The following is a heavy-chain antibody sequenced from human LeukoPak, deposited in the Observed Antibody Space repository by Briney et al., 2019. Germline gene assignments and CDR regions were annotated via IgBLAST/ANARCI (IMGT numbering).Heavy chain of an antibody. V-gene: IGHV3-23*01. J-gene: IGHJ4*02. CDR2: ISGSGGST. CDR1: GFTVSSNY. D-gene: IGHD3-22*01. Sequence: PGGSLRLSCAASGFTVSSNYMSWVRQAPGKGLEWVSAISGSGGSTYYADSVKGRFTISRDNSKNTLYLQMSSLRAEDTAVYYCAKDLWDYYDSSGPFDYWGQGTLVTVSS. CDR3: AKDLWDYYDSSGPFDY.